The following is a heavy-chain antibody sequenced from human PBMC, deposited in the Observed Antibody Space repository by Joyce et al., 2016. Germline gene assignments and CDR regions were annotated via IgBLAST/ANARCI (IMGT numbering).Heavy chain of an antibody. Sequence: QEQLVESGGGVVQPGRSLRLSCGASGFTLRSHGMHWVRQAPGKGLEWGEVIGYDESKEDYTDAVKCRFTISRDNLENTLHLQMDSLRDEDTAVYFCARGGRAQVAAAGTVYDYQFFGMDVWGQGTTVIVSS. CDR2: IGYDESKE. CDR1: GFTLRSHG. CDR3: ARGGRAQVAAAGTVYDYQFFGMDV. V-gene: IGHV3-33*01. D-gene: IGHD6-13*01. J-gene: IGHJ6*02.